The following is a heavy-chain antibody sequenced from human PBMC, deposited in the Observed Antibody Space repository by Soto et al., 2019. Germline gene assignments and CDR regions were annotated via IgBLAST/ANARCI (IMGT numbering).Heavy chain of an antibody. V-gene: IGHV1-69*13. CDR2: IIPIFGTA. Sequence: SVKVACKTSGGTYSSYASSWVRQAPGQGLEWMGGIIPIFGTANYAQKFQGRVTITADESTSTAYMELSSLRSEDTAVYYCARGFGDAFDIWGQGTMVSVSS. CDR3: ARGFGDAFDI. D-gene: IGHD3-10*01. J-gene: IGHJ3*02. CDR1: GGTYSSYA.